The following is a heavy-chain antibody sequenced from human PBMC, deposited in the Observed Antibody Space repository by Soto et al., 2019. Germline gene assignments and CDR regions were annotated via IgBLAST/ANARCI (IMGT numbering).Heavy chain of an antibody. CDR1: GFTFSSYS. D-gene: IGHD4-17*01. V-gene: IGHV3-48*02. CDR2: ISSSSSTI. CDR3: ARDTVTTIIIFGAFDI. Sequence: XGSLRLSCAASGFTFSSYSMNWVRQAPGKGLEWVSYISSSSSTIYYADSVKGRFTISRDNAKNSLYLQMNSLRDEDTAVYYCARDTVTTIIIFGAFDIWGQGTMVTVSS. J-gene: IGHJ3*02.